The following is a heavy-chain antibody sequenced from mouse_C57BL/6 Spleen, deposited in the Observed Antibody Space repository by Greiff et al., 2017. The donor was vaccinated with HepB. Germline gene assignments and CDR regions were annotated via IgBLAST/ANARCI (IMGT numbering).Heavy chain of an antibody. Sequence: EVQVVESGGGLVQPGGSMKLSCAASGFTFSDAWMDWVRQSPEKGLEWVAEIRNKANNHATYYAESVKGRFTISRDDSKSSVYLQMNSLRAEDTGIYYCTRSGTFYAMDYWGQGTSVTVSS. CDR3: TRSGTFYAMDY. J-gene: IGHJ4*01. D-gene: IGHD4-1*01. CDR1: GFTFSDAW. V-gene: IGHV6-6*01. CDR2: IRNKANNHAT.